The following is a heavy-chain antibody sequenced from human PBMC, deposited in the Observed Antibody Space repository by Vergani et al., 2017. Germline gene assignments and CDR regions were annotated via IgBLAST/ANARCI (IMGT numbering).Heavy chain of an antibody. Sequence: EVQLLESGGGLVQPGGSLRLSCAASGFTFSSYAMSWVRQAPGKGLEWVSYISSSSSYTNYADSVKGRFTISRDNAKNSLYLQMNSLRAEDTAVYYCARGGYDTPIDYWGQGTLVTVSS. V-gene: IGHV3-48*04. J-gene: IGHJ4*02. CDR3: ARGGYDTPIDY. CDR2: ISSSSSYT. D-gene: IGHD3-22*01. CDR1: GFTFSSYA.